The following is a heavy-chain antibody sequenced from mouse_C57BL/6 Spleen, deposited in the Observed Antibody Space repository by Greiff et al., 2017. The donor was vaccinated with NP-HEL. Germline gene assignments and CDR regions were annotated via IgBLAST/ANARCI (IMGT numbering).Heavy chain of an antibody. D-gene: IGHD2-14*01. CDR2: ISSGGDYI. CDR1: GFTFSSYA. CDR3: TRDRVHYYAMDY. V-gene: IGHV5-9-1*02. J-gene: IGHJ4*01. Sequence: EVKLMESGEGLVKPGGSLKLSCAASGFTFSSYAMSWVRQTPEKRLEWVAYISSGGDYIYYADTVKGRFTISRDNARNTLYLQMSSLKSEDTAMYYCTRDRVHYYAMDYWGQGTSVTVSS.